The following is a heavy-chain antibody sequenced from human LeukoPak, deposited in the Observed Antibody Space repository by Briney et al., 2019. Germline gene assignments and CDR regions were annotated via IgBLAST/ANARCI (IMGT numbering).Heavy chain of an antibody. CDR1: GFTFSSYW. CDR2: IKQDGSEK. D-gene: IGHD5-18*01. CDR3: ARDRGYSYGRPFDY. V-gene: IGHV3-7*01. J-gene: IGHJ4*02. Sequence: GGSLRLSCAASGFTFSSYWMSWVRQAPGRGLEWVANIKQDGSEKYYVDSVKGRFTISRDNAKSSLYLQMNSLRAEDTAVYYCARDRGYSYGRPFDYWGQGTLVTVSS.